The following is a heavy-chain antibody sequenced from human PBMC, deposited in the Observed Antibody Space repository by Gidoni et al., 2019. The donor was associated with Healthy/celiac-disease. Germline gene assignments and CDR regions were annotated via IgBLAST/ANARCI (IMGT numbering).Heavy chain of an antibody. Sequence: QITLKESGPTLVKHTQTLTLTCTFSGFSLSTSGVGVGWIRQPPGKALEWLALIYWDDDKRYSPSLKSRLTITKDTSKNQVVLTMTNMDPVDTATYYCAHSLVVAATPAFDYWGQGTLVTVSS. CDR1: GFSLSTSGVG. CDR2: IYWDDDK. J-gene: IGHJ4*02. CDR3: AHSLVVAATPAFDY. D-gene: IGHD2-15*01. V-gene: IGHV2-5*02.